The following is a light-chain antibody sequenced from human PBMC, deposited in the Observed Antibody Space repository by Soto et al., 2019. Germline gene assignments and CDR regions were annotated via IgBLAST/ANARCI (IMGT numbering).Light chain of an antibody. CDR3: QQRSNWPAIT. CDR1: QSVSRY. Sequence: EIVLTQSPATLSLSPGERATLSCRASQSVSRYLAWYQQKPGQAPRLLNYDASNRATGIPARFSGSGSGTDFTLTISSLEPEDFAVYYCQQRSNWPAITFGQGTRLEIK. CDR2: DAS. J-gene: IGKJ5*01. V-gene: IGKV3-11*01.